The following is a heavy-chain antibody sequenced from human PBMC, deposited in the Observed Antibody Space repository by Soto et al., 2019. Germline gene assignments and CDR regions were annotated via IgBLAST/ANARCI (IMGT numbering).Heavy chain of an antibody. CDR1: GYTFTSYA. CDR2: INAGNGNT. CDR3: GGVPATERSYDY. Sequence: ASVKVSCKASGYTFTSYAMHWVRQAPGQRLEWMGWINAGNGNTKYSQKFQGRVTITRDTSASTAYMELSSLRSEDPAVYYCGGVPATERSYDYWGQGTLVTVSS. J-gene: IGHJ4*02. V-gene: IGHV1-3*01.